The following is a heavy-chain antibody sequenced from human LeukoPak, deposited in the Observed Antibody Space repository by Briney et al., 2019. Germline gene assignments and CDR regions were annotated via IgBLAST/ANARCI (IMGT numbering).Heavy chain of an antibody. V-gene: IGHV4-39*07. D-gene: IGHD6-19*01. CDR2: IYYSGGT. CDR3: ARDSVAGTGAFDI. Sequence: SETLSLTCTVSGGSISTYYWGWIRQPPGKGLEWIAFIYYSGGTYYNPSLKSRVTISVDTSKNQFSLKLSSVTAADTAVYYCARDSVAGTGAFDIWGQGTMVTVSS. J-gene: IGHJ3*02. CDR1: GGSISTYY.